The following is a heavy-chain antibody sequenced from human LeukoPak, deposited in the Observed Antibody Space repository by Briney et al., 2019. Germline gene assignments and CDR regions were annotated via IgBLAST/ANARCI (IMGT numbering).Heavy chain of an antibody. J-gene: IGHJ6*02. CDR1: GFTLSNYW. CDR3: ARDPDGSGSQYGMDV. Sequence: GGSLRLSCAASGFTLSNYWMHWVRQAPGKGLVWVSRMNSDGSTTTYADSVKGRFTISRDNAKNTLYLQMNSLRAEDTAMYYCARDPDGSGSQYGMDVWGQGTTVTVSS. D-gene: IGHD3-10*01. CDR2: MNSDGSTT. V-gene: IGHV3-74*01.